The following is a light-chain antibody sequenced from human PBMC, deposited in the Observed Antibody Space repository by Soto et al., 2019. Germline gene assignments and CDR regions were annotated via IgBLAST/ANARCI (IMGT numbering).Light chain of an antibody. Sequence: ENVLTQSPGTLSLSPGERATLTCRASQSIIGNQLALYRQKPGQPPRLLIYNGPHRATGIPDRFSGSGSGTDFTLTISRLEPEDFAVYHCQQYGSLPPTFGQGTRVEIK. CDR1: QSIIGNQ. J-gene: IGKJ1*01. CDR2: NGP. CDR3: QQYGSLPPT. V-gene: IGKV3-20*01.